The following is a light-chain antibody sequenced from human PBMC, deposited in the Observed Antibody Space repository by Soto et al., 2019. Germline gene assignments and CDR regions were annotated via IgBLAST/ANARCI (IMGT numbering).Light chain of an antibody. Sequence: DIVMTQSPDSLAVSLGERATFNCKSSQSVLYSSNNKNYLARYQQKPGQPPKLLIYWASTRESGVPDRFSGSGSGTDFTLTISSLQAEDVAVFYCQQYYSTPLTFGQGTKLEIK. CDR3: QQYYSTPLT. CDR1: QSVLYSSNNKNY. J-gene: IGKJ2*01. CDR2: WAS. V-gene: IGKV4-1*01.